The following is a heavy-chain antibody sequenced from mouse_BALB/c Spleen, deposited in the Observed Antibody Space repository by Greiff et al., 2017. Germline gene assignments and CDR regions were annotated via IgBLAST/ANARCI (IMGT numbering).Heavy chain of an antibody. J-gene: IGHJ4*01. D-gene: IGHD4-1*01. Sequence: VQLKESGGGLVQPGGSLKLSCAASGFTFSSYTMSWVRQTPEKRLEWVAYISNGGGSTYYPDTVKGRFTISRDNAKNTLYLQMSSLKSEDTAMYYCARHAGTDYAMDYWGQGTSVTVSS. V-gene: IGHV5-12-2*01. CDR2: ISNGGGST. CDR1: GFTFSSYT. CDR3: ARHAGTDYAMDY.